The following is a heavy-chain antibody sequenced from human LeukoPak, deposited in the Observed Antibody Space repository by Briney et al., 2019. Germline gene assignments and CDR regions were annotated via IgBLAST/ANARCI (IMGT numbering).Heavy chain of an antibody. J-gene: IGHJ4*02. CDR2: LYHDDSDA. D-gene: IGHD6-13*01. CDR1: GYCFTNYW. Sequence: GESLKISCKGSGYCFTNYWIGWVRQMPGKGLEWMGILYHDDSDARYSPSFQGQVTISADKSISTAYLQWSSLKASDTAMYYCARHRGYYFDYWGQGTLVTVSS. V-gene: IGHV5-51*01. CDR3: ARHRGYYFDY.